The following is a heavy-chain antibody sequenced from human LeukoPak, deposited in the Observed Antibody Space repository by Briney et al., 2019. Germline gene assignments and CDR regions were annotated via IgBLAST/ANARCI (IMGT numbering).Heavy chain of an antibody. Sequence: GGSLRLSCEGSEFSFSSYWMSWVRQAPGKGLEWVAKIKQDGSEKYYVDSVKGRFTISRDNAKNSMYLLMNSLRVEDTAVYYCVRDVLYYYGAERLFWFDPWGQGALVTVSS. CDR3: VRDVLYYYGAERLFWFDP. CDR2: IKQDGSEK. J-gene: IGHJ5*02. CDR1: EFSFSSYW. V-gene: IGHV3-7*01. D-gene: IGHD3-10*01.